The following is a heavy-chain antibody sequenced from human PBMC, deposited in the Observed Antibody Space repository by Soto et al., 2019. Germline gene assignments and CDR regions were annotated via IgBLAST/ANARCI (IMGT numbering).Heavy chain of an antibody. CDR1: GFNFRLYE. J-gene: IGHJ5*01. V-gene: IGHV3-48*03. CDR3: ARYGTRGDW. D-gene: IGHD3-10*01. Sequence: PGGSLRLSCQASGFNFRLYEMHWVRKAPGKGLEWVSYISSSGLTTYYADFAEGRFTISRDNAKDSLYLHLNSLRVGDTAVYYCARYGTRGDWWGIGTQVTGS. CDR2: ISSSGLTT.